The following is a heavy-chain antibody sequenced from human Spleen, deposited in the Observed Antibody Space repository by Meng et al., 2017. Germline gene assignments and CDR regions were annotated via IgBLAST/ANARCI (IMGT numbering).Heavy chain of an antibody. D-gene: IGHD2-8*01. CDR2: IYAGSGNT. CDR1: GYTFTHYA. V-gene: IGHV1-3*01. J-gene: IGHJ5*02. Sequence: QVQLVQSGAEVKKPGASVKVSCKASGYTFTHYALHWVRQAPGQGLEWLGWIYAGSGNTKYSEKFQGRVTITRDTSASTAYMELSSPRSEDTAVYYCGRSNDIHCFDPWGQGTLVTVSS. CDR3: GRSNDIHCFDP.